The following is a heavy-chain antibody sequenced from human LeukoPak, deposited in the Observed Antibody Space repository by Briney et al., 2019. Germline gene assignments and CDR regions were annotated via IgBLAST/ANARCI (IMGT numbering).Heavy chain of an antibody. V-gene: IGHV4-59*01. CDR1: GGSINSYY. CDR3: ARVTGYMTEDYFDY. CDR2: IYYSGST. J-gene: IGHJ4*02. D-gene: IGHD6-13*01. Sequence: SETLSLTCTVSGGSINSYYWSWIRQPPGKGLEWIGYIYYSGSTNYNPSLKSRVTISVDTSKNQFSLRLSSVIAADTAVYYCARVTGYMTEDYFDYWGQGTLITASS.